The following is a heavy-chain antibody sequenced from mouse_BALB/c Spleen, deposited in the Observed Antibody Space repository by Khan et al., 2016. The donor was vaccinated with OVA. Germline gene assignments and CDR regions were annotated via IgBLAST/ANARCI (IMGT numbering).Heavy chain of an antibody. J-gene: IGHJ3*01. CDR1: GYSITSDYA. V-gene: IGHV3-2*02. Sequence: EVQLQESGPGLVKPSQSLSLTCTVTGYSITSDYAWNWIRQFPGNKLEWMGYISYSGSTSYNPSLKSRISITRDTSKNQFFLQLNSVTTEDTATYYCARGRYRYPFACWGQGTLVTVSA. CDR2: ISYSGST. D-gene: IGHD2-14*01. CDR3: ARGRYRYPFAC.